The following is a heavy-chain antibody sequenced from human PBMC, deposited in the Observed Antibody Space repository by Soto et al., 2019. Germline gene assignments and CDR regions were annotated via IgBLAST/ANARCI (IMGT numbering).Heavy chain of an antibody. CDR1: GYTFTGSS. D-gene: IGHD7-27*01. Sequence: QVQLVRSGAEVKKPGASVNVSCEASGYTFTGSSIHWVRQAPGQGLEWMGYINPNSGDTIFAQKFQGRVTMTRDTSISTAYMELSRVASDDTAVYYCARDLTGDPNYWGQGTLVTVS. CDR2: INPNSGDT. J-gene: IGHJ4*02. CDR3: ARDLTGDPNY. V-gene: IGHV1-2*02.